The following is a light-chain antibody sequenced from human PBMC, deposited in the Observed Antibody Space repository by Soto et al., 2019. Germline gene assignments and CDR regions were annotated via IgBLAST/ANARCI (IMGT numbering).Light chain of an antibody. CDR1: QSVSNF. CDR2: DAS. Sequence: EIVLTQSPATLSLSPGERATLSCRASQSVSNFLAWYQQKPGQAPRLLIHDASNRATGIPARLSGSGFGTDFTLTISSLEPEDFAVYYCHQRNKWRTFGQGTKVDIK. V-gene: IGKV3-11*01. J-gene: IGKJ1*01. CDR3: HQRNKWRT.